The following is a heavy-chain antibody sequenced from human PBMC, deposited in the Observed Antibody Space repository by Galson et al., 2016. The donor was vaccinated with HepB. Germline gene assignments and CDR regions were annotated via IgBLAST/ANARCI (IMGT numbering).Heavy chain of an antibody. D-gene: IGHD7-27*01. J-gene: IGHJ1*01. V-gene: IGHV4-34*01. CDR1: GGSFTDYY. CDR2: INHSGST. CDR3: ARLTGGGNFQH. Sequence: SETLSLTCAVYGGSFTDYYWSWTRQPPGKGLEWIGEINHSGSTNYNPSLKSRVTMSTDMSKNQFSLRLTSLTAADTAVYYCARLTGGGNFQHWGQGTLVTVSS.